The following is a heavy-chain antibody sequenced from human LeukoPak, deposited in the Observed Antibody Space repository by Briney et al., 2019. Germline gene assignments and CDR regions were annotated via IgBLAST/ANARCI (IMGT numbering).Heavy chain of an antibody. Sequence: PSETLSLTCIVSGGSISSYSWNWIRQSPGKGLEWVGYISHSGTTSYNPSLKSRVTISVDTSKNQFSLKLSSVTAADTAVYYCARGRVAAADAGYFQHWGQGTLVTVSS. J-gene: IGHJ1*01. CDR3: ARGRVAAADAGYFQH. CDR2: ISHSGTT. D-gene: IGHD6-13*01. CDR1: GGSISSYS. V-gene: IGHV4-59*12.